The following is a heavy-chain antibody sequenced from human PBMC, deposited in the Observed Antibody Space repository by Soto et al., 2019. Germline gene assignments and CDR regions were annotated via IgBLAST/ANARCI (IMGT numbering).Heavy chain of an antibody. CDR1: GYTFTSYA. CDR2: INAGNGNT. J-gene: IGHJ5*02. V-gene: IGHV1-3*01. D-gene: IGHD6-19*01. CDR3: ARGWVAVAGRFDP. Sequence: ASVKVSCKASGYTFTSYAMHWVRQAPGQRLEWMGWINAGNGNTKYSQKFQGRVTITRDTSASTAYMELSSLRSEDTAVYYCARGWVAVAGRFDPWGQGTLVTVSS.